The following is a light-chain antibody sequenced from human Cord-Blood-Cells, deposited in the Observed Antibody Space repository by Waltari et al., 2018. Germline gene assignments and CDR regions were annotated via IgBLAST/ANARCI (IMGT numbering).Light chain of an antibody. J-gene: IGLJ1*01. CDR3: SSYTSSSTLP. Sequence: QSALTQPASVSGSPGQSITIPCTGTRSDVGGYNYVSWYQQHPGKAPKLMIYDVSNRPSGVSNRFSGSKSGNTASLTISGLQAEDEADYYCSSYTSSSTLPFGTGTKVTVL. CDR1: RSDVGGYNY. CDR2: DVS. V-gene: IGLV2-14*01.